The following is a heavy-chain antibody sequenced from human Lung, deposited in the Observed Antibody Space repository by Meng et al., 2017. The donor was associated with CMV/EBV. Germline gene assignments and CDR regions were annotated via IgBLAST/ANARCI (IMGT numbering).Heavy chain of an antibody. J-gene: IGHJ6*02. CDR3: ARDRCSSTSCYFGSYYYGMDV. CDR2: IYYSGST. V-gene: IGHV4-31*03. Sequence: LXXTVSGGSISNGGYYWSWIRQHPGKGLEWIGYIYYSGSTYYNPSLKSRVTISVDTSKNQFSLKLSSVTAADTAVYYCARDRCSSTSCYFGSYYYGMDVXGQGXTVTVSS. CDR1: GGSISNGGYY. D-gene: IGHD2-2*01.